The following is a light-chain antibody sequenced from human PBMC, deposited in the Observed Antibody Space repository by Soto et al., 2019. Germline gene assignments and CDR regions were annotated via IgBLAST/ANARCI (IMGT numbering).Light chain of an antibody. CDR3: QSYDSSLSDV. CDR1: SSNIGAGYD. CDR2: GNS. V-gene: IGLV1-40*01. Sequence: QSVLTQPPSVSGAPGQRVTISCTGSSSNIGAGYDVHWYQQLPGTVPKLVIYGNSNRPSGVPDRFSGSKSGTSASLAITGLQAEDEADYYCQSYDSSLSDVFGTGTKVTVL. J-gene: IGLJ1*01.